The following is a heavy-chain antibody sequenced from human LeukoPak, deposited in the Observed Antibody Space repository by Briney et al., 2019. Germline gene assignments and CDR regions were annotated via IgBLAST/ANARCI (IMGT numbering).Heavy chain of an antibody. D-gene: IGHD3-16*01. J-gene: IGHJ4*02. Sequence: GGFLRLSCIASGFVFSRDNMNWVRRAPGKGLEWVAHISEAIYYADSVQGRFTISRDNAKNSLYLKMSNLRAEDTAMYYCVREVGRPKTFYFDSWGRGTPVTVSS. CDR3: VREVGRPKTFYFDS. CDR1: GFVFSRDN. CDR2: ISEAI. V-gene: IGHV3-48*04.